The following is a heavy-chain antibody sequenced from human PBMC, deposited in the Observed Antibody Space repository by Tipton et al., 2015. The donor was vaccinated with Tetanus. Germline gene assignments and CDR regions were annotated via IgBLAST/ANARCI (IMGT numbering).Heavy chain of an antibody. J-gene: IGHJ6*02. CDR3: ARGEDKLDWALYYGMDV. D-gene: IGHD1-1*01. V-gene: IGHV3-11*04. CDR2: ISSSGSTI. Sequence: SLRLSCAASGFTFSDYYMSWIRQAPGKGLEWVSYISSSGSTIYYADSVKGRFTISRDNAKNSLYLQMNSLRAGDTAVYYCARGEDKLDWALYYGMDVWGQGTTVTVSS. CDR1: GFTFSDYY.